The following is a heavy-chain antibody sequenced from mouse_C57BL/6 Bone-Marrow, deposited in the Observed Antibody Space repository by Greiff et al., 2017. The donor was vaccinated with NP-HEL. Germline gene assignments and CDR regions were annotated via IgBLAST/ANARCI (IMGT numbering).Heavy chain of an antibody. CDR1: GFTFNTYA. CDR2: IRSKSSNYAT. V-gene: IGHV10-3*01. Sequence: EVQGVESGGGLVQPKGSLKLSCAASGFTFNTYAMHWVRQAPGKGLEWVARIRSKSSNYATYYADSVKDRFTISRDDSQSMLYLQMNNLKTEDTAMYYCVRDSNYYGSSDYAMDYWGQGTSVTVSS. CDR3: VRDSNYYGSSDYAMDY. D-gene: IGHD1-1*01. J-gene: IGHJ4*01.